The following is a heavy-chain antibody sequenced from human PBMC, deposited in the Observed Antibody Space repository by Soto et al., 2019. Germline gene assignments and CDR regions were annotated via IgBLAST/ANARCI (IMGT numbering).Heavy chain of an antibody. CDR1: GGSMTHYH. J-gene: IGHJ6*02. CDR3: ARIFYDFYAMDV. V-gene: IGHV4-59*01. Sequence: QVQLQESGPGLVKSSETLSLTCSVSGGSMTHYHWSWLRQSPGKGLEWLASVYFIGSTNYSPSLESRLTISMDTSKSQFSLQLSSVTAADTAVYYCARIFYDFYAMDVWGQGTTVIVS. D-gene: IGHD3-3*01. CDR2: VYFIGST.